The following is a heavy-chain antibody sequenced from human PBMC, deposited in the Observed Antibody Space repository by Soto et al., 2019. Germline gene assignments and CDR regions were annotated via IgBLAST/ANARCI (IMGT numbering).Heavy chain of an antibody. V-gene: IGHV4-61*08. CDR2: IYYSGST. CDR3: ARARAVWELLPRQYFDY. D-gene: IGHD1-26*01. CDR1: GGSISSGGYS. Sequence: SETLSLTCAVSGGSISSGGYSWSWIRQPPGKGLEWIGYIYYSGSTNYNPSLKSRVTISVDTSKNQFSLKLSSVTAADTAVYYCARARAVWELLPRQYFDYWGQGTLVTVSS. J-gene: IGHJ4*02.